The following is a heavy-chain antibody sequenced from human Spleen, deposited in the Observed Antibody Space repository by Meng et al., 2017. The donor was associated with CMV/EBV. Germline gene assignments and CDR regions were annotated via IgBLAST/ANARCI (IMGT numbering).Heavy chain of an antibody. CDR1: GFTVSDNY. CDR3: ARDSAYYDFWSGSNYWYFDL. CDR2: IYSGGSP. V-gene: IGHV3-66*02. D-gene: IGHD3-3*01. J-gene: IGHJ2*01. Sequence: GESLKISCEASGFTVSDNYMSWVRQAPGKGLEWVSIIYSGGSPFYADSVKGRFTTSRDNSKNTVFLQMDSLRHEDTAVYYCARDSAYYDFWSGSNYWYFDLWGRGTLVTVSS.